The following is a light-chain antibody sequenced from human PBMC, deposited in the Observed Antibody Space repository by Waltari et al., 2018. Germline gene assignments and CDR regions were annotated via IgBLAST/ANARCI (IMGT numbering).Light chain of an antibody. Sequence: IVVTQSPASLAVSRGERATINCKSSQSVLYRSNNKNYLAWYQQKPGQAPKLLIYWASTRESGVPARFSGSGSGTDFTLTISSLQAEDVAVYYCQQYYSTIFTFGPGTKVDVK. V-gene: IGKV4-1*01. CDR3: QQYYSTIFT. CDR2: WAS. CDR1: QSVLYRSNNKNY. J-gene: IGKJ3*01.